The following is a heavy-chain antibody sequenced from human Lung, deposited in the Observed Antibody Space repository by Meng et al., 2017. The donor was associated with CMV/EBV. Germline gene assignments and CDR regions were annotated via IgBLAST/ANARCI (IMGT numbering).Heavy chain of an antibody. CDR1: GYTFTSYG. V-gene: IGHV1-18*01. J-gene: IGHJ6*02. D-gene: IGHD3-3*01. Sequence: ASVKVSCKASGYTFTSYGISWVRQAPGQGLEWMGWISAYNGNTNYAQKLQGRVTMTTDTSTSTAYMELRSLRSDDTAVYYCARDDEQSIFGVVIIGYYYYGMDVWGQGTTVTGSS. CDR3: ARDDEQSIFGVVIIGYYYYGMDV. CDR2: ISAYNGNT.